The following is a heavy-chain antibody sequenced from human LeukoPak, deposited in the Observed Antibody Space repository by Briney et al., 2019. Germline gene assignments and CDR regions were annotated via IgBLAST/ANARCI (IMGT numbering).Heavy chain of an antibody. D-gene: IGHD6-19*01. CDR1: GYTLTSYG. CDR3: ARDLAVAGKLDY. CDR2: ISAYNGNT. V-gene: IGHV1-18*01. J-gene: IGHJ4*02. Sequence: ASVKVSCKASGYTLTSYGISWVRQAPGQGLEWMGWISAYNGNTNYAQKLQGRVTMTTDTSTSTAYMELRSLRSDDTAVYYCARDLAVAGKLDYWGQGTLVTVSS.